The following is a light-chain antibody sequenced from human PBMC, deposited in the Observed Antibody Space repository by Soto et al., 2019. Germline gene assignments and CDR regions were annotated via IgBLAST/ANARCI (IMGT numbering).Light chain of an antibody. Sequence: QSVLTQPASVSGSPGQSITISCTGTSSDVGSYSLVSWYQQHPGKAPKLMTYEGSKRPSGVSNRFSGSKSGNTASLTISGLQAEDEADYYCCSYAGSSTSYVFGTGTKVTVL. CDR1: SSDVGSYSL. CDR3: CSYAGSSTSYV. J-gene: IGLJ1*01. CDR2: EGS. V-gene: IGLV2-23*01.